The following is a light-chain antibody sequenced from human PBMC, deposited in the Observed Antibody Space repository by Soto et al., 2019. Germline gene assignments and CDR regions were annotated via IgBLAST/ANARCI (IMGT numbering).Light chain of an antibody. V-gene: IGKV3-20*01. CDR2: GAS. CDR1: QSVSSSY. Sequence: EIVLTQSPGTLSLSPGERATLSCRASQSVSSSYLAWYQQKPGQAPRLLIYGASSRATGIPDRLSGSGSGTDFTLTISRLEPEDFAVYYCQQYGSWTFGQGTKV. CDR3: QQYGSWT. J-gene: IGKJ1*01.